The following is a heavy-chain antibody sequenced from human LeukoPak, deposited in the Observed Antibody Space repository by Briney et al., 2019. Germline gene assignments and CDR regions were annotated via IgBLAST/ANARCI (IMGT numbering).Heavy chain of an antibody. CDR2: ISWNSGSI. CDR1: GFTFIDYA. CDR3: AKDIGYGDYVSPDY. J-gene: IGHJ4*02. V-gene: IGHV3-9*01. D-gene: IGHD4-17*01. Sequence: PGGTLRLSCAASGFTFIDYAMTWVRQAPGKGLEWVSGISWNSGSIGYADSVKGRFTISRDNAKNSLYLQMNSLRAEDTALYYCAKDIGYGDYVSPDYWGQGTLVTVSS.